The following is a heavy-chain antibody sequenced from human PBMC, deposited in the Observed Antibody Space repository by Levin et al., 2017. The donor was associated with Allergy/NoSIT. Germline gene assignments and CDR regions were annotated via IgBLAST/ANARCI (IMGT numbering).Heavy chain of an antibody. D-gene: IGHD4-23*01. Sequence: PSETLSLTCTVSGGSISSGDYYWSWIRQPPGTGLEWIGYIYYSGSTYYNPSLKSRGTISVDTSKNQFSLKLSAVTAADTAVYYCARGANYGGNPPLHWGQGTLVTVSS. J-gene: IGHJ4*02. V-gene: IGHV4-30-4*01. CDR2: IYYSGST. CDR3: ARGANYGGNPPLH. CDR1: GGSISSGDYY.